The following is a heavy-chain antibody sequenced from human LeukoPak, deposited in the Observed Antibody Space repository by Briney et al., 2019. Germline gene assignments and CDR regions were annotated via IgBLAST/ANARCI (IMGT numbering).Heavy chain of an antibody. D-gene: IGHD6-13*01. CDR3: ARDFPLAAAGDYYYYGMDI. CDR1: GYTFTSYG. J-gene: IGHJ6*02. V-gene: IGHV1-69*04. CDR2: IIPILGIA. Sequence: GASVKVSCKASGYTFTSYGISWVRQAPGQGLEWMGRIIPILGIANYAQKFKGRVTITADKSTSTAYMQLSSLRSEDTAVYYCARDFPLAAAGDYYYYGMDIWGQGTTVTVSS.